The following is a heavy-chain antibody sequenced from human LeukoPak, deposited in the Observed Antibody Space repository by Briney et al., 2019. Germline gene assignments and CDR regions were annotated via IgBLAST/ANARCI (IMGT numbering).Heavy chain of an antibody. Sequence: ASVKVSCKASGYTFTGYYIHWVRQAPGQGLEWMGWINPNSGVTNLAQKFQGRVTMTSDTSISTAYMDLGRLRSDDTAVYYCASSPLLVSFGEDYMDVWGKETTVIISS. CDR2: INPNSGVT. CDR1: GYTFTGYY. J-gene: IGHJ6*03. CDR3: ASSPLLVSFGEDYMDV. V-gene: IGHV1-2*02. D-gene: IGHD3-10*01.